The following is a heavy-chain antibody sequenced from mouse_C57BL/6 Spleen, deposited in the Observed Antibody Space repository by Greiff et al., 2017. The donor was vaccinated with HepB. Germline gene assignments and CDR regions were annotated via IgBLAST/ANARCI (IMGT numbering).Heavy chain of an antibody. D-gene: IGHD2-4*01. CDR2: INYDGSST. CDR1: GFTFSDYY. V-gene: IGHV5-16*01. Sequence: DVKLVESEGGLVQPGSSMKLSCTASGFTFSDYYMAWVRQVPEKGLEWVANINYDGSSTYYLDSLKSRFIISRDNAKNILYLQMSSLKSEDTATYYCARANYDYDVGYAMDYWGQGTSVTVSS. J-gene: IGHJ4*01. CDR3: ARANYDYDVGYAMDY.